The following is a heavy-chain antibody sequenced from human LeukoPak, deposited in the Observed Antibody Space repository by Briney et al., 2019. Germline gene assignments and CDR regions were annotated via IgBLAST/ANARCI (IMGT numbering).Heavy chain of an antibody. J-gene: IGHJ4*02. CDR3: ARGAPGY. Sequence: SETLSLTCTVSGGSISSSSYYWGWIRQPPGKGLEWIGNIYYSGSTYCDPSLRSRVTISIDTSKNQFSLKLSSVTAADTAVYYCARGAPGYWGQGTLVTVSS. CDR1: GGSISSSSYY. V-gene: IGHV4-39*07. CDR2: IYYSGST.